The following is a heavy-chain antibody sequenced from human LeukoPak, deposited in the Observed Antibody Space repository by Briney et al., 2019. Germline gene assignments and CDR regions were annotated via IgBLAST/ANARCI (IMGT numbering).Heavy chain of an antibody. CDR1: GYSFTNSW. D-gene: IGHD2-2*02. CDR3: SRQGCTTTSCHTIES. V-gene: IGHV5-51*01. CDR2: INPADSER. Sequence: LGESLKISCKGSGYSFTNSWIGWVRQMPGKGLELMGIINPADSERRYSPSFQGQVTMSVDKSISTAYLQWSSLKASDTAMYYCSRQGCTTTSCHTIESWGQGTLVTVSS. J-gene: IGHJ4*02.